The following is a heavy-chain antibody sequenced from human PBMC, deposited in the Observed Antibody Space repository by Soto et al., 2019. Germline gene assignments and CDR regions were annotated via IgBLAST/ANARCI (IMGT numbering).Heavy chain of an antibody. CDR1: GFTFSSYA. Sequence: QVQLVESGGGVVQPGGSLRLSCAASGFTFSSYAMHWVRQAPGKGLEWVAVISYDGSNKYYADSVKGRFTISRDNSKNTLYLQMNSLRAEDTAVYYCAKDPSGIVGATPDYWGQGTLVTVSS. V-gene: IGHV3-30*18. CDR2: ISYDGSNK. D-gene: IGHD1-26*01. CDR3: AKDPSGIVGATPDY. J-gene: IGHJ4*02.